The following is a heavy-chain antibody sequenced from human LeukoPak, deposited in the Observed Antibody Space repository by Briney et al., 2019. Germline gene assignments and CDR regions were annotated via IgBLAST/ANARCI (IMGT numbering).Heavy chain of an antibody. Sequence: GGSLRLSCAASGFTFSSYDMHWVRQAPGKGLEWVAYLRFDGSNRYFAESVKGRFTISRDNSKNTLYLQMNSLRAEDTAVYYCATQASGSLSYYFDYWGQGTLVTVSS. CDR3: ATQASGSLSYYFDY. V-gene: IGHV3-30*02. CDR2: LRFDGSNR. CDR1: GFTFSSYD. J-gene: IGHJ4*02. D-gene: IGHD1-26*01.